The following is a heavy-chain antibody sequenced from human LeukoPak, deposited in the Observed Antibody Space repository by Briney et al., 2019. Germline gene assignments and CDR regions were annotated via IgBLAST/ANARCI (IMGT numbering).Heavy chain of an antibody. CDR2: IKSKTDGGTT. Sequence: GGSLRLSCTASGFTFSNAWMSWVRQAPGKGLEWVGRIKSKTDGGTTDYTAPVKGRFTISRDDSKNTLYLQMDSLKTEDTAVYYCVRDGGPYYFDWWGQGTLVTVST. D-gene: IGHD5-24*01. J-gene: IGHJ4*02. CDR3: VRDGGPYYFDW. V-gene: IGHV3-15*01. CDR1: GFTFSNAW.